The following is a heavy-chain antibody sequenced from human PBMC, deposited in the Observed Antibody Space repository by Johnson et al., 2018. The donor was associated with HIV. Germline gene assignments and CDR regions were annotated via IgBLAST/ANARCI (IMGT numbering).Heavy chain of an antibody. J-gene: IGHJ3*02. CDR1: GFTFRNAC. CDR2: LRSTTDGGPT. V-gene: IGHV3-15*01. CDR3: TTARTYI. Sequence: VQLVEPGGGLVKPGGSLRLSCAASGFTFRNACMSWVRQAPGKGLQWVGRLRSTTDGGPTDYAEPVEGRFTISREDSKNTLYLQMHSLKTEDTAVYYCTTARTYIWGQGTMVTVSS.